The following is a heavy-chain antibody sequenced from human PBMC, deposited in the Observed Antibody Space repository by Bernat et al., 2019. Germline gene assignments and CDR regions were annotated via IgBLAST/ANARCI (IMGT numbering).Heavy chain of an antibody. CDR2: IYYSGST. V-gene: IGHV4-59*08. CDR1: GGSISSYY. CDR3: ARSAARHVHDFDY. Sequence: QVQLQESGPGLVKPSETLSLTCTVSGGSISSYYWSWIRQPPGKGLEWIGYIYYSGSTNYNPSLKSRVTISVDTSKNQFSLKLSSVTAADTAVYYCARSAARHVHDFDYWGQGTLVTVSS. J-gene: IGHJ4*02. D-gene: IGHD6-6*01.